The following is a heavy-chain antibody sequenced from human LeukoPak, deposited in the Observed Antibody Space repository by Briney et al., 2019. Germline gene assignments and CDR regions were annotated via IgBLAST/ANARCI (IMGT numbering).Heavy chain of an antibody. CDR3: ARDLWVATIFPGAFDI. CDR1: GFTFSGSE. CDR2: IDTRGNTI. D-gene: IGHD5-24*01. Sequence: PGGSLRLSCVASGFTFSGSEMNWVRQAPGKGLEWISYIDTRGNTIFYADSVKGRFTISRDNAKNSLYLQMNSLRAEDTAVYYCARDLWVATIFPGAFDIWGQGTVVTVSS. V-gene: IGHV3-48*03. J-gene: IGHJ3*02.